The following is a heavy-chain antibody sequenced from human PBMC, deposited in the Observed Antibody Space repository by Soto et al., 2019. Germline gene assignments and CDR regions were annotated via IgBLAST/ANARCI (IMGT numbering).Heavy chain of an antibody. D-gene: IGHD5-18*01. CDR2: IIPIFDTT. J-gene: IGHJ4*02. CDR3: AREGWYGTQLYYFDS. CDR1: GGTSNSYA. V-gene: IGHV1-69*06. Sequence: SVKVSCKASGGTSNSYAISWVRQAPGQGLEWMGVIIPIFDTTNYGQKFQGRLTVTADKSTTTAYMELSSLRSDDTAVYYCAREGWYGTQLYYFDSWGQGTLVTVSS.